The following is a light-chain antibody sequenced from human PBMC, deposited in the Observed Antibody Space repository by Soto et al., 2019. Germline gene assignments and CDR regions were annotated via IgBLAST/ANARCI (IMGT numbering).Light chain of an antibody. J-gene: IGLJ1*01. CDR2: EVS. CDR1: SSDVGGYNY. V-gene: IGLV2-8*01. Sequence: QSVLTQPPSASGSPGQSVTISCTGTSSDVGGYNYVSWYQQHPGKAPKLMIYEVSKRPSGVPDRFSGSKSGNTASLNVSGLQAEDEADYYCRSYAGSNHFEFFGTGTKLTVL. CDR3: RSYAGSNHFEF.